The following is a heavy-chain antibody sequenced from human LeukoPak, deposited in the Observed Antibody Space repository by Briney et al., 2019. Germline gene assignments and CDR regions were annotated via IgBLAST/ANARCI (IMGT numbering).Heavy chain of an antibody. CDR3: ARIYYDSSGYRLFDY. CDR1: GFTFSSYE. Sequence: SGGSLRLSCAASGFTFSSYEMNWVRQAPGKGLEWVSYISSSGSTIYYADSVKGRFTISRDNAKNSLYLQMNSLRAEDTAVYYCARIYYDSSGYRLFDYWGQGTLVTVSS. CDR2: ISSSGSTI. V-gene: IGHV3-48*03. D-gene: IGHD3-22*01. J-gene: IGHJ4*02.